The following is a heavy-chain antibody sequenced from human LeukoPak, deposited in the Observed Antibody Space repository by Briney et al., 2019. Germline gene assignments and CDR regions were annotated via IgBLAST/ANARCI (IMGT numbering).Heavy chain of an antibody. D-gene: IGHD6-13*01. V-gene: IGHV3-30*02. Sequence: RGSLRLSCATSGFSFSNYGMHWVRQAPGPGREGVAFIQDDGSTKYYADSLKGRLTVSRDNSKNTMYLQMDSLRPEDTAIYYCAKDAGTSTWTFSFYMDVWGKGTTVTVSS. J-gene: IGHJ6*03. CDR1: GFSFSNYG. CDR3: AKDAGTSTWTFSFYMDV. CDR2: IQDDGSTK.